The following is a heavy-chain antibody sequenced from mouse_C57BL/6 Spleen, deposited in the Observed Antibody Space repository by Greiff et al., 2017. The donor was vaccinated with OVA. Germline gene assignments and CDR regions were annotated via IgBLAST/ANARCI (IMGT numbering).Heavy chain of an antibody. CDR3: ARDDYGSSYWYFDV. J-gene: IGHJ1*03. Sequence: QVQLQQPGAELVMPGASVKLSCKASGYTFTSYWMHWVKQRPGQGLEWIGEIDPSDSYTNYNQKFKGKSTLTVDKSSSTAYMQLSSPTSEDSAVYYWARDDYGSSYWYFDVWGTGTTVTVSS. CDR1: GYTFTSYW. CDR2: IDPSDSYT. V-gene: IGHV1-69*01. D-gene: IGHD1-1*01.